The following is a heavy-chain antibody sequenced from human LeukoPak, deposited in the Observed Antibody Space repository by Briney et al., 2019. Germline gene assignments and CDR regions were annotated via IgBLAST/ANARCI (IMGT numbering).Heavy chain of an antibody. CDR1: GGSFSGYY. V-gene: IGHV4-34*01. J-gene: IGHJ4*02. CDR3: AREGEYQLIRSYGYDY. CDR2: INHSGST. D-gene: IGHD5-18*01. Sequence: SETLSLTCAVYGGSFSGYYWSWIRQPPGKGLEWIGEINHSGSTNYNPSLKSRVTISVDTSKNQFSLKLSSVTAADTAVYYCAREGEYQLIRSYGYDYWGQGTLVTVSS.